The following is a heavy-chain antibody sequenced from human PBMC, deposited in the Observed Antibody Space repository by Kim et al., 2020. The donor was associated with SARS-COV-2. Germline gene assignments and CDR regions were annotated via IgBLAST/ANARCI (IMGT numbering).Heavy chain of an antibody. D-gene: IGHD1-26*01. Sequence: GGSLRLSCAASGFSFSSYAMNWVRQAPGKGLDWGSATSGSGLTTKYADSVKGRFTMSRDNSKNTLYLQMSSLRAEDTAIYYCAREGNWYFDRWGRGTLVTVSS. CDR2: TSGSGLTT. J-gene: IGHJ2*01. CDR1: GFSFSSYA. V-gene: IGHV3-23*01. CDR3: AREGNWYFDR.